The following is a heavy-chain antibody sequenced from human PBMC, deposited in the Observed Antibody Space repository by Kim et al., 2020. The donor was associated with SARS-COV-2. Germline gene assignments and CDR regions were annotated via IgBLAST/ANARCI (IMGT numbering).Heavy chain of an antibody. J-gene: IGHJ4*02. V-gene: IGHV4-34*01. CDR2: INHSGST. CDR3: AREYTIFGVVIRYFDY. CDR1: GGSFSGYY. Sequence: SETLSLTCAVYGGSFSGYYWSWIRQPPGKGLEWIGEINHSGSTNYNPSLKSRVTISVDTSKNQFSLKLSSVTAADTAVYYCAREYTIFGVVIRYFDYWGQGTLVTVSS. D-gene: IGHD3-3*01.